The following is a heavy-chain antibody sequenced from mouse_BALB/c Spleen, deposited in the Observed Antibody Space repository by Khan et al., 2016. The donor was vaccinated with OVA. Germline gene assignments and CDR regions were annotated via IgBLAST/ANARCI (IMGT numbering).Heavy chain of an antibody. D-gene: IGHD2-1*01. V-gene: IGHV5-6-4*01. CDR3: TRGGNYAHWYFDV. J-gene: IGHJ1*01. Sequence: EVELVESGGGLVRPGGSLKLSCAASGFSFTTYTMSWVRQTPERRLEWVATINSGSTYTYYPDSVKGRFTISRDNAKNTLYLQMSSLKSEDTAMYYCTRGGNYAHWYFDVWGAGTTVTVSS. CDR2: INSGSTYT. CDR1: GFSFTTYT.